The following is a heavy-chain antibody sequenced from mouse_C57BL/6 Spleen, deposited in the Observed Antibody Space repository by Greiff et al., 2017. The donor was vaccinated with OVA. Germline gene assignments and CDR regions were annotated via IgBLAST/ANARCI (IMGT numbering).Heavy chain of an antibody. CDR3: TSLYYGSSYGYFDV. CDR2: INPNNGGT. CDR1: GYTFTDYN. V-gene: IGHV1-18*01. J-gene: IGHJ1*03. D-gene: IGHD1-1*01. Sequence: VQLKESGPELVKPGASVKIPCKASGYTFTDYNMDWVKQSHGKSLEWIGDINPNNGGTISNQKFQGKATLTVDKSSSTAYMELRSLTADDTAVYYCTSLYYGSSYGYFDVWGTGTTVTVSS.